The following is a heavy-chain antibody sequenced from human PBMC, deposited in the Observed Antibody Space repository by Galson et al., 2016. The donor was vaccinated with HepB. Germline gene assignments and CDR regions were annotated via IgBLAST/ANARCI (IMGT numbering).Heavy chain of an antibody. Sequence: SVKVSCKASGYTLKTYGINWVRQAPGQGLEWMGWISSYNGKTSYAEKFQGRVTMTTDTSTSTAYMGLRSLRSDDTAVYYCARDPLLGVSDHQVQLLTSDLDYWGQGTLVTVSS. J-gene: IGHJ4*02. CDR1: GYTLKTYG. D-gene: IGHD1-1*01. V-gene: IGHV1-18*04. CDR3: ARDPLLGVSDHQVQLLTSDLDY. CDR2: ISSYNGKT.